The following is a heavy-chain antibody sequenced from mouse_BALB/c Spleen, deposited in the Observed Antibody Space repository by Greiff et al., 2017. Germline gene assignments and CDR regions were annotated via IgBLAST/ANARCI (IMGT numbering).Heavy chain of an antibody. D-gene: IGHD2-10*02. CDR1: GFNIKDYY. CDR3: GYGNYYAMDY. V-gene: IGHV14-4*02. J-gene: IGHJ4*01. CDR2: IDPENGDT. Sequence: EVQLQQSGAELVRSGASVKLSCTASGFNIKDYYMHWVKQRPEQGLEWIGWIDPENGDTEYAPKFQGKATMTVDKSSSTAYMQLKSLTSEDSAVYYCGYGNYYAMDYWGQGTSVTVSS.